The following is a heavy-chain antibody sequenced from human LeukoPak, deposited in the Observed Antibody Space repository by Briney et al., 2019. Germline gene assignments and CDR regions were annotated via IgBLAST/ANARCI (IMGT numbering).Heavy chain of an antibody. Sequence: GGSLRLSCAASGFTFSSAWMNWVRQAPGKGLEWLGRSQNPGSGRTTDYAAPVKGRFTILRDDSKTTWYLQMNSLKTEDTAVYYCIRVKSWDTRFYLDSWGQGTLVIVSS. V-gene: IGHV3-15*01. CDR2: SQNPGSGRTT. D-gene: IGHD1-26*01. J-gene: IGHJ4*02. CDR1: GFTFSSAW. CDR3: IRVKSWDTRFYLDS.